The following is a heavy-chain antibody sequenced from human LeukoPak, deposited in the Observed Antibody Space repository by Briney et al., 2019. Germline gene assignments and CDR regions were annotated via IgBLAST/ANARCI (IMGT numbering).Heavy chain of an antibody. CDR1: GVSFSGYY. CDR2: INHSGST. V-gene: IGHV4-34*01. Sequence: SETLSLTCAVYGVSFSGYYWSWIRQPPGKGLEWIGEINHSGSTNYNPSLKSRVTISVDTSKNQSSLKLSSVTDADTAVYYCARGRLPSYYYYYYGMDVWGQGTTVTVSS. J-gene: IGHJ6*02. CDR3: ARGRLPSYYYYYYGMDV. D-gene: IGHD2-15*01.